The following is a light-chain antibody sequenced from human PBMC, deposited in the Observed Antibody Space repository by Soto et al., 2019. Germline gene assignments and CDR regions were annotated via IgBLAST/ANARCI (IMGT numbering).Light chain of an antibody. Sequence: EIVLTQSPGTLSLSPGERATLSCRASQSISSTYLAWYQHRPGQAPRLLIYGASSRATGIPHRFSGSGSGTDFTLSISRLEPEDSAVYYCQQYGSSPLYTFGQGTKLEIK. CDR1: QSISSTY. CDR2: GAS. V-gene: IGKV3-20*01. J-gene: IGKJ2*01. CDR3: QQYGSSPLYT.